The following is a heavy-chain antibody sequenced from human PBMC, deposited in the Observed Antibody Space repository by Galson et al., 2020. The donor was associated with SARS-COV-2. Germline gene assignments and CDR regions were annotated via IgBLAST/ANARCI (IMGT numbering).Heavy chain of an antibody. CDR2: ISYDGSNK. Sequence: GGTLRISCAASGFTFSSYAMQRVRPAPGKGLGWVAVISYDGSNKYYAYTVKGRFTISRDNSKNTLYLQMNSLRAEDTAVYYCAREAGGGDGWFDPWGQRTLVTGTS. V-gene: IGHV3-30-3*01. J-gene: IGHJ5*02. D-gene: IGHD2-21*01. CDR3: AREAGGGDGWFDP. CDR1: GFTFSSYA.